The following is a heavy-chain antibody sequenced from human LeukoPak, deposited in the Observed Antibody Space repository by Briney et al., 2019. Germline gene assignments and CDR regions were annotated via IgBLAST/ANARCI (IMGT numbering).Heavy chain of an antibody. V-gene: IGHV1-69*13. CDR3: ARAPTYYDFWSGYSDYYYYYMNV. Sequence: SVKVSCKASGGTFSSYAISWVRQAPGQGLEWMGGIIPIFGTANYAQKFQGRVTITADESTSTAYMELSSLRSEGTAVYYCARAPTYYDFWSGYSDYYYYYMNVWGKGTTVTVSS. J-gene: IGHJ6*03. CDR1: GGTFSSYA. CDR2: IIPIFGTA. D-gene: IGHD3-3*01.